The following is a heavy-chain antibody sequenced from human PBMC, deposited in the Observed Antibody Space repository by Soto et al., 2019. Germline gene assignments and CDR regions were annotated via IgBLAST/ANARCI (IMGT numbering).Heavy chain of an antibody. V-gene: IGHV3-15*01. CDR2: IKSKTDGGTT. Sequence: EVQLVESGGGLVKPGGSLRLSCAASGFTFSNAWMSWVRQAPGKGLEWVGRIKSKTDGGTTDYAAPVKGRFTISRDDSKNTLYLQMNSLKTEDTAVYYCTTGEAYSCYEMAYWGQGTLVTVSS. D-gene: IGHD5-12*01. CDR3: TTGEAYSCYEMAY. J-gene: IGHJ4*02. CDR1: GFTFSNAW.